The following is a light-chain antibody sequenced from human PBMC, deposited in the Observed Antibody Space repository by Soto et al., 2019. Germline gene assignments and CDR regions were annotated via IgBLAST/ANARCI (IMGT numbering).Light chain of an antibody. Sequence: EFVLTQSPGTLSLSPGERATLSCRASQSVGSSLAWYQQKPGQAPRLIIYGTSSRATGIPGRFSGSGSGTDFTLTISRLEPEDFAVYYCQQYGTSPPWTFGQGTTVEIK. CDR1: QSVGSS. CDR2: GTS. J-gene: IGKJ1*01. CDR3: QQYGTSPPWT. V-gene: IGKV3-20*01.